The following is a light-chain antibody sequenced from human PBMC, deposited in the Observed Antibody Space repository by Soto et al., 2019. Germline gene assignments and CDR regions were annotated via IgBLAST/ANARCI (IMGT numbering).Light chain of an antibody. Sequence: QSVLTQPPSVSGAPGQRVTISCTGSSSNIGAGYPVHWYQQLPGTAPKLLVAGNRPSGVPDRFSVSKSGASASLAITGLQAEEEADYYCQSYDSSLRRRWVFGGGTKLTVL. V-gene: IGLV1-40*01. CDR1: SSNIGAGYP. J-gene: IGLJ3*02. CDR3: QSYDSSLRRRWV. CDR2: G.